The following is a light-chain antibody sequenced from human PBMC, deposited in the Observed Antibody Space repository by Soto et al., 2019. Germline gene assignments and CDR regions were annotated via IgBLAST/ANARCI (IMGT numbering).Light chain of an antibody. V-gene: IGLV2-18*02. J-gene: IGLJ1*01. Sequence: QSVLTQPPSVSGSPGQAVTIFCSGTSSDVGSYNRVSWYQQPPGTAPKLMLYDVSNRPSGVSDRFSGSKSGNTASLTISGLQAEDEADYYCSSFTSSSTYVFGTGTKVTVL. CDR3: SSFTSSSTYV. CDR2: DVS. CDR1: SSDVGSYNR.